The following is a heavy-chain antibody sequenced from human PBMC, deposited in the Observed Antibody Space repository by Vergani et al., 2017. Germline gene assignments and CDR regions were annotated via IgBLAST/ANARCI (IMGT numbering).Heavy chain of an antibody. CDR2: MNPNSGNT. V-gene: IGHV1-8*01. Sequence: QVQLVQSGAEVKKPGASVKVSCKASGYTFTSYDINWVRQATGQGLEWMGWMNPNSGNTGYAQKFQGRVTMTRNTSISTAYMELSSLRSEDTAVYYCARGVEGITIFGVVTKWYYYYYGMDVWGQGTTVTVSS. J-gene: IGHJ6*02. CDR1: GYTFTSYD. CDR3: ARGVEGITIFGVVTKWYYYYYGMDV. D-gene: IGHD3-3*01.